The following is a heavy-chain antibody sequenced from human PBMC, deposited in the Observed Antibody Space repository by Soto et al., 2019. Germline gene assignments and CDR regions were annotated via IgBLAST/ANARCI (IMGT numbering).Heavy chain of an antibody. CDR1: GGTFSSYA. CDR2: IIPIFGTA. CDR3: ARAMVRGVTSYYYYGMDV. V-gene: IGHV1-69*01. Sequence: QVQLVQSGAEVKKPGSSVKVSCKASGGTFSSYAISWVRQAPGQGLEWMGGIIPIFGTANYAQKFQGRVTITADESTSTAYMDLSSLRSEDTAVYYCARAMVRGVTSYYYYGMDVWGQGTTVTVSS. D-gene: IGHD3-10*01. J-gene: IGHJ6*02.